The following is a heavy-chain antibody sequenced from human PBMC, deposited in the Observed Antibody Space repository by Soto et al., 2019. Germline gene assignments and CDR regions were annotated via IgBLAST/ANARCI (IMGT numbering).Heavy chain of an antibody. Sequence: ASVKVSCKASGYTFTSYGISWVRQAPGQGLEWMGWISAYNGNTNYAQKLQGRVTMTTDTSTSTAYMELRSLRSDDTAVYYCARDREYGDSGYYYYYYMDVWGKGTTVTVSS. J-gene: IGHJ6*03. V-gene: IGHV1-18*01. CDR2: ISAYNGNT. CDR3: ARDREYGDSGYYYYYYMDV. D-gene: IGHD4-17*01. CDR1: GYTFTSYG.